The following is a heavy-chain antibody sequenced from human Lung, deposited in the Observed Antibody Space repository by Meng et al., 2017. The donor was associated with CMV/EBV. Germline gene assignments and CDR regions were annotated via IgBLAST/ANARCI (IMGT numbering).Heavy chain of an antibody. D-gene: IGHD3-22*01. Sequence: SCAASGFTFSSYGMHWVRQAPGKGLEWVAFIRYDGSNKYYADSVKGRFTITRDNSKNTLYQQMNSLRAEETAVYYCEKGGDYDSRGDYWGQGTRVTVDS. CDR1: GFTFSSYG. CDR2: IRYDGSNK. V-gene: IGHV3-30*02. J-gene: IGHJ4*02. CDR3: EKGGDYDSRGDY.